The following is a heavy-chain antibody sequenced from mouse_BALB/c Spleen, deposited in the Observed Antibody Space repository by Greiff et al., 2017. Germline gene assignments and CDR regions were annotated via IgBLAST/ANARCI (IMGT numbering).Heavy chain of an antibody. D-gene: IGHD3-2*01. V-gene: IGHV5-6-3*01. CDR3: AREGMTARATDY. Sequence: EVQLQESGGGLVQPGGSLKLSCAASGFTFSSYGMSWVRQTPDKRLELVATINSNGGSTYYPDSVKGRFTISRDNAKNTLYLQMSSLKSEDTAMYYCAREGMTARATDYWGQGTTLTVSS. CDR2: INSNGGST. CDR1: GFTFSSYG. J-gene: IGHJ2*01.